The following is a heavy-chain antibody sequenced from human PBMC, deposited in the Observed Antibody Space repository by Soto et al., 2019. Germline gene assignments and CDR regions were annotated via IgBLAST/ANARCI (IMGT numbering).Heavy chain of an antibody. V-gene: IGHV5-51*01. Sequence: GDSLKISCKGSGYSFTSYWIGWVRQMPGKGLECMGIIYPGDSDTRYSPSFQGQVTISADKSISTAYLQWSSLKASDTAMYYCARPTNRGKYYYGMDVWGQGTTVTVSS. D-gene: IGHD2-8*01. J-gene: IGHJ6*02. CDR2: IYPGDSDT. CDR1: GYSFTSYW. CDR3: ARPTNRGKYYYGMDV.